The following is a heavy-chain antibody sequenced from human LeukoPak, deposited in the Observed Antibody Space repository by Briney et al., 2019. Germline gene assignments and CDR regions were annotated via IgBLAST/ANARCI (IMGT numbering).Heavy chain of an antibody. CDR3: TVRGYSYGPQAIDY. V-gene: IGHV3-73*01. J-gene: IGHJ4*02. Sequence: GGSLKLSCAASGFTFSGSAMHWVRQAPGKGLEWVGRIRSKANSYATAYAASVKGRFTISRDDSKNTAYLQMNSLKTEDTAVYYRTVRGYSYGPQAIDYWGQGTLVTVSS. CDR2: IRSKANSYAT. CDR1: GFTFSGSA. D-gene: IGHD5-18*01.